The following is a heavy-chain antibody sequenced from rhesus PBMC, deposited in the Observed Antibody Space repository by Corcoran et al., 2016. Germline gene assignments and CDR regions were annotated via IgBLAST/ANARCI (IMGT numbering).Heavy chain of an antibody. CDR2: MASGEGRSP. Sequence: EVQLVESGGGLVQPGGSLRLSCAASGLTFSDHYMNWIRRSPGKGLAWGSRMASGEGRSPVEPEDVKGRVINSRDNAKKPVYLQKHSLRAGDTAVYYCARAPNIYSSGSWNFDYWGQGVLVTVSS. CDR3: ARAPNIYSSGSWNFDY. D-gene: IGHD6-25*01. V-gene: IGHV3-110*02. CDR1: GLTFSDHY. J-gene: IGHJ4*01.